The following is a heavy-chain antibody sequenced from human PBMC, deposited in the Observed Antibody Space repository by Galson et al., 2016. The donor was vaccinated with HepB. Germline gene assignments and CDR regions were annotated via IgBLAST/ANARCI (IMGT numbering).Heavy chain of an antibody. CDR2: ISYDGSNK. V-gene: IGHV3-30*18. Sequence: SLRLSCAASGFTFSSYGMHWVRQAPGKGLEWVAVISYDGSNKYYADSVKGRFTISRDNSKNTLYLQMNSLRAEDTAVYFCAKEGPSVYSSGQLDYWGQGTLVTVSS. D-gene: IGHD6-25*01. J-gene: IGHJ4*02. CDR3: AKEGPSVYSSGQLDY. CDR1: GFTFSSYG.